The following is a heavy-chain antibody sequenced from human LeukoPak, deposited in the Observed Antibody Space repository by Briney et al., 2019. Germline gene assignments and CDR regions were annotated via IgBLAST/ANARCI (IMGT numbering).Heavy chain of an antibody. V-gene: IGHV4-61*02. Sequence: SQTLSLTCTVSGGSISSGSYYWSWIRQPAGKGLEWIGRIYTSGSTNYNPSLKSRVTISVDTSKNQFSLKLSSVTAADTAVYYCARGVWDCLLYQGYFDYWGQGTLVTVSS. CDR2: IYTSGST. J-gene: IGHJ4*02. CDR3: ARGVWDCLLYQGYFDY. D-gene: IGHD3/OR15-3a*01. CDR1: GGSISSGSYY.